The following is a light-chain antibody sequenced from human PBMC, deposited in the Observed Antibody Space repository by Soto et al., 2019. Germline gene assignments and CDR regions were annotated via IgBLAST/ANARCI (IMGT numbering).Light chain of an antibody. CDR1: QSVSSN. Sequence: EIVMTQSPATLSVSPGERAIVSCRASQSVSSNLAWYQQKPGQAPRLLIYGASTRASGITARFSGSGSGTEVTLTISSLQSEDFAVYYCQQYNNWPRWTFGQGTKVEIK. V-gene: IGKV3-15*01. J-gene: IGKJ1*01. CDR2: GAS. CDR3: QQYNNWPRWT.